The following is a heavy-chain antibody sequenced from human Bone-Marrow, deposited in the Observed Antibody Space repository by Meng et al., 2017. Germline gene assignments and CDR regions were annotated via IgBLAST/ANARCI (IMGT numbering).Heavy chain of an antibody. CDR2: IIPIFGKA. Sequence: CGAELKKSGYASKVSCKASGGTVSSYAISWVRQAPGQGLEWMGGIIPIFGKANYAQKFQGRVTITTDASTSTAYMELRSLRSEDTAVYYCASGYVWGSYRYRWYYFDYWGQGTLVTVSS. D-gene: IGHD3-16*02. V-gene: IGHV1-69*05. J-gene: IGHJ4*02. CDR1: GGTVSSYA. CDR3: ASGYVWGSYRYRWYYFDY.